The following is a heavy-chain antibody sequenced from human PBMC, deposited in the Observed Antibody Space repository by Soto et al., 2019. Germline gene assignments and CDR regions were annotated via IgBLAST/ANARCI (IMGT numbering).Heavy chain of an antibody. Sequence: HPGGSLRLSCAASEFTFSSYGMHWVRQAPGKRLEWVAVIWYDGSNKYYADSVKGRFTISRDNSKNTLYLQMNSLRAEDTAVYYCARDYTHYFDYWGQGTLVTVSS. J-gene: IGHJ4*02. CDR3: ARDYTHYFDY. V-gene: IGHV3-33*01. CDR1: EFTFSSYG. CDR2: IWYDGSNK. D-gene: IGHD2-2*02.